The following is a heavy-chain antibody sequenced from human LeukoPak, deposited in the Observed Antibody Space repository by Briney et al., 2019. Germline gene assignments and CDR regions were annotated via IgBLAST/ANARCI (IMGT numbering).Heavy chain of an antibody. J-gene: IGHJ5*02. Sequence: GGSLRLSCAASVFSFDDDSMIWVRQAPWKGLEWVSGISWNSGSIGYADSVKGRFTISRDNAKNSLYLQMNSLRAEDTALYYCAKDIGRRGYSYETWGQGTLVTVSS. V-gene: IGHV3-9*01. D-gene: IGHD5-18*01. CDR1: VFSFDDDS. CDR3: AKDIGRRGYSYET. CDR2: ISWNSGSI.